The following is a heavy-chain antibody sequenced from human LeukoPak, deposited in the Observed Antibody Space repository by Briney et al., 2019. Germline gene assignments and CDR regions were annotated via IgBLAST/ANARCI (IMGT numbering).Heavy chain of an antibody. CDR1: GGSISSYY. CDR3: ARLVGARGIAAAGTPSTYYFDY. CDR2: IYTSGST. V-gene: IGHV4-4*07. Sequence: SETLSLTCTVSGGSISSYYWSWIRQPAGKGLEWIGRIYTSGSTNYNPSLKSRVTMSVDTSKNQFSLKLSSVTAADTAVYYCARLVGARGIAAAGTPSTYYFDYWGQGTLVTVSS. J-gene: IGHJ4*02. D-gene: IGHD6-13*01.